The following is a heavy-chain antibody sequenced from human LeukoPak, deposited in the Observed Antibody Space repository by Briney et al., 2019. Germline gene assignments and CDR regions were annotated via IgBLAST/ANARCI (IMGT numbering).Heavy chain of an antibody. Sequence: GGSLRLSCAASGFTFTSSDMSWFRQAPGKGLEWVSSISSSSSYIYYADSVKGRFTISRDNAKNSLYLQMNSLRAEDTAVYYCARERCSSTSCYYYYYYYMDVWGKGTTVTVSS. V-gene: IGHV3-21*01. CDR3: ARERCSSTSCYYYYYYYMDV. D-gene: IGHD2-2*01. CDR1: GFTFTSSD. CDR2: ISSSSSYI. J-gene: IGHJ6*03.